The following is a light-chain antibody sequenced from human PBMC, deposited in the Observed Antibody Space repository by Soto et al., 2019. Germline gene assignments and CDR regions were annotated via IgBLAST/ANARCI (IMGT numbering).Light chain of an antibody. CDR3: GVWDRSLTTYV. CDR2: DST. Sequence: QSALTQPPSVSAAKGQKVTISCSGSGSNVGTYSVSWYQHLPGTAPKLLIYDSTTRPSGIPDRFSGSKSGTSATLGITGLQTGDEAEYYCGVWDRSLTTYVFGPGTKLTVL. J-gene: IGLJ1*01. V-gene: IGLV1-51*01. CDR1: GSNVGTYS.